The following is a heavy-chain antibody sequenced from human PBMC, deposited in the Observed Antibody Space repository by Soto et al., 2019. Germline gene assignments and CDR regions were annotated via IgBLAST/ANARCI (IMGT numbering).Heavy chain of an antibody. CDR2: ISGSGGST. CDR1: GFTFSSYA. V-gene: IGHV3-23*01. J-gene: IGHJ4*02. D-gene: IGHD3-22*01. CDR3: AKTLYYYDSSGYQ. Sequence: EVQLLESGGGLVQPGGSLRLSCAASGFTFSSYAMGWVRQAPGKGLEWVSAISGSGGSTYYADSVKGRFTISRDNSKNTLYLQMNSLRAEDTAVYYCAKTLYYYDSSGYQWGQGTLVTVSS.